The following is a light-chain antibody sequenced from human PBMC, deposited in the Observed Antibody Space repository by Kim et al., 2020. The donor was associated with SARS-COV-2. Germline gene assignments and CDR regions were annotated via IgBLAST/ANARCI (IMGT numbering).Light chain of an antibody. CDR3: MQASYWPYN. Sequence: PASISFTSSQNLLHSDGNTYYLSWFHQRPGQSPRRLISQVSKRDSGVPDRFSGNGSDTDFTLTITRVEAEDLGFYYCMQASYWPYNFGQGTKLEI. V-gene: IGKV2-30*02. CDR2: QVS. CDR1: QNLLHSDGNTY. J-gene: IGKJ2*01.